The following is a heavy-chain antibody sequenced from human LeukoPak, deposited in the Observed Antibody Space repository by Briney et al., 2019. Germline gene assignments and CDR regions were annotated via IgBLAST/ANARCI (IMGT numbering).Heavy chain of an antibody. CDR2: IYYSGST. Sequence: SETLSLTCTVSGGSISSSSYYWGWICQPPGKGLEWIGSIYYSGSTYYNPSLKSRVTISVDTSKNQFSLKLSSVTAADTAVYYCARRRYDFWSGPFDYWGQGTLVTVSS. V-gene: IGHV4-39*01. CDR1: GGSISSSSYY. CDR3: ARRRYDFWSGPFDY. D-gene: IGHD3-3*01. J-gene: IGHJ4*02.